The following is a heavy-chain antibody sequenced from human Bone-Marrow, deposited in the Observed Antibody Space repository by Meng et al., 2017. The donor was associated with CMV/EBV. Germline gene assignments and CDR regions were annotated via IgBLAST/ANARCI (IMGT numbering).Heavy chain of an antibody. CDR3: ARDLEYCIYTTCYGMGY. CDR1: GFTFSSYA. J-gene: IGHJ4*02. D-gene: IGHD2/OR15-2a*01. V-gene: IGHV3-30-3*01. Sequence: GGSLRLSCAASGFTFSSYAMHWVRQAPGKGLEWVAVISYDGSKKYYADSVKGRFSISRDNSENTLYLQMNSLRAEDTAIYYCARDLEYCIYTTCYGMGYWGQGTPVTGSS. CDR2: ISYDGSKK.